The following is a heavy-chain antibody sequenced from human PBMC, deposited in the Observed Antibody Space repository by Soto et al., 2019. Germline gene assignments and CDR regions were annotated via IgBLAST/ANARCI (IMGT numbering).Heavy chain of an antibody. CDR1: GFSFSNAW. J-gene: IGHJ4*02. D-gene: IGHD3-10*01. CDR2: IKSKTDGVTT. V-gene: IGHV3-15*01. CDR3: TTAGAQWFGELLNY. Sequence: GGSLRLSCAASGFSFSNAWMNWVRQAPGKGLEWVGHIKSKTDGVTTDYAAPVKGRFTISRDDSKNTLYLEMNSLKTEDTAVYYCTTAGAQWFGELLNYWGQGTLVTVSS.